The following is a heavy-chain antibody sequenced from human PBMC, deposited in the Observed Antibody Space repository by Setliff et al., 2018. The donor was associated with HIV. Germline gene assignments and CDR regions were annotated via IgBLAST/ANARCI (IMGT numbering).Heavy chain of an antibody. J-gene: IGHJ4*02. CDR3: AGLVVIPAAIVHF. D-gene: IGHD2-2*01. Sequence: PSETLSLTCTVSGGSISNHYWSWIRQPPGKGLEWIGSIYYSGSTNYNSSLKGRVSISVDTSKNQFSLKLSSVTAVDTAVYYCAGLVVIPAAIVHFWGQGTLVTVSS. CDR1: GGSISNHY. CDR2: IYYSGST. V-gene: IGHV4-59*11.